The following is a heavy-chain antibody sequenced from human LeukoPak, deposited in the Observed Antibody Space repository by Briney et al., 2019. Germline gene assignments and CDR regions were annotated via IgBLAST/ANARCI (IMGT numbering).Heavy chain of an antibody. Sequence: PGGSLRLSCAASGFTFTTYWMSWVRQTPGKGLEWLANIKQDGSEKYYVDSVEGRFTVSRDNAKNPLYLQMNSLRVEDTGVYYCTRYSGYPGDYWGQGTLVTVSS. CDR3: TRYSGYPGDY. V-gene: IGHV3-7*03. CDR2: IKQDGSEK. J-gene: IGHJ4*02. CDR1: GFTFTTYW. D-gene: IGHD5-12*01.